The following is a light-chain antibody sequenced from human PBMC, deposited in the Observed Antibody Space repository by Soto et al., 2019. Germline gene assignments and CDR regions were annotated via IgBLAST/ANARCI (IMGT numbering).Light chain of an antibody. J-gene: IGKJ3*01. CDR1: QSISSW. CDR3: QHYNTYSGT. CDR2: KAS. V-gene: IGKV1-5*03. Sequence: DIQMTQSPSTLSASVGDRVTITCRASQSISSWLAWYQQKPGKAPKLLIYKASSLASGVPSRFSGSGSGTEFTLTISSLQPDDFATDYGQHYNTYSGTFGPGTKVDIK.